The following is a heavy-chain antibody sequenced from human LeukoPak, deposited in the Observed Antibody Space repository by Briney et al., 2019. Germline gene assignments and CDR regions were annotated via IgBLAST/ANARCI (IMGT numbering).Heavy chain of an antibody. Sequence: SETLSLTCTVSGGSISSGDYYWSWIRQPPGKGLEWIGYIYYSGSTYYNPSLKSRVTTSVDTSKNQFSLKLSSVTAADTAVYYCARDEEYYGTDVWGQGTTVTVSS. CDR3: ARDEEYYGTDV. CDR1: GGSISSGDYY. V-gene: IGHV4-30-4*01. J-gene: IGHJ6*02. CDR2: IYYSGST.